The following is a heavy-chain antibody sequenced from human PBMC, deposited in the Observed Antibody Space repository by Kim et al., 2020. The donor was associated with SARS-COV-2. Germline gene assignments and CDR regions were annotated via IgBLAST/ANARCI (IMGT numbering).Heavy chain of an antibody. CDR2: IYYSGST. Sequence: SETLSLTCTVSGGSISSSSYYWGWIRQPPGKGLEWIGSIYYSGSTYYNPSLKSRVTISVDTSKNQFSLNLSSVTAADTAVYYCARHTWYSSGWYYFDYWGQGTLVPVPS. J-gene: IGHJ4*02. D-gene: IGHD6-19*01. CDR1: GGSISSSSYY. CDR3: ARHTWYSSGWYYFDY. V-gene: IGHV4-39*01.